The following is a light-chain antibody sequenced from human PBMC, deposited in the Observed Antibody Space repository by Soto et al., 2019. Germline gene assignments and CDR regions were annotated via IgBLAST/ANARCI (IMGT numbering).Light chain of an antibody. J-gene: IGKJ5*01. V-gene: IGKV3-15*01. CDR1: QSININ. CDR3: QQYDNWPIT. Sequence: EIGMTQSPATLSVSPGERATLSCRASQSININLAWYQQKPGQAPRLLIYGASTRATGLPARISGSGSGTEFTLIISSLQSEDSAVYYCQQYDNWPITFGQGTRLE. CDR2: GAS.